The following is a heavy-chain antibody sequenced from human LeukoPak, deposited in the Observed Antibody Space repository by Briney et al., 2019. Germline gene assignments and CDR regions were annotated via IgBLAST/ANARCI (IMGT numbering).Heavy chain of an antibody. CDR2: ISYDGSNK. V-gene: IGHV3-30-3*01. CDR3: ARDLEGRDYYDSSGY. D-gene: IGHD3-22*01. J-gene: IGHJ4*02. CDR1: GFTFSSYA. Sequence: GVSLRLSCAASGFTFSSYAMHWVRQAPGKGLEWVAVISYDGSNKYYADSVKGRFTISRDNSKNTLYLQMNSLRAEDTAVYYCARDLEGRDYYDSSGYWGQGTLVTVSS.